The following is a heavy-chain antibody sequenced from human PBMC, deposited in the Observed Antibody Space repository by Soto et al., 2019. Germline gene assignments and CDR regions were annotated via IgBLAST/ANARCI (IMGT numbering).Heavy chain of an antibody. CDR1: GDSIGSTNYY. V-gene: IGHV4-39*01. CDR3: ARVAAGTHYYFDY. J-gene: IGHJ4*02. D-gene: IGHD6-13*01. CDR2: IYYSGSS. Sequence: QLQLQESGPGLVKPSETLSLTCTVSGDSIGSTNYYWGWVRQPPGKGLEWIGSIYYSGSSYHNPSLKSRVTISVDTSKNQFSLRVDSVTAAHTGVYYCARVAAGTHYYFDYWGRGTLVTVSS.